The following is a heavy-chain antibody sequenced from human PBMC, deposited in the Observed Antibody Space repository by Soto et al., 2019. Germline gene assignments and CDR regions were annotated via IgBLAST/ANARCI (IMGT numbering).Heavy chain of an antibody. J-gene: IGHJ6*02. CDR2: IYSGGST. D-gene: IGHD6-25*01. V-gene: IGHV3-53*04. CDR3: AREASIAAVGCEYYYYCMDV. Sequence: GGSLRLSCSASGFTVSSNYMSWVRQAPGKGLEWVSVIYSGGSTYYADSVKGRFTISRHNSKNTLYLQMNSLRAEDTAVYYCAREASIAAVGCEYYYYCMDVWGQGTPVTVSS. CDR1: GFTVSSNY.